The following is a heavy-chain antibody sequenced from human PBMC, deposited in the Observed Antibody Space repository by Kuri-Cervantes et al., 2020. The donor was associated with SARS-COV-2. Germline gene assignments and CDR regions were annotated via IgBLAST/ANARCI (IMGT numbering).Heavy chain of an antibody. Sequence: SETLSLTCTVSGGSISGSSYYWGWIRQPPGKGLEWIGSIYYSGSTYYNPSLKSRVTISVDTSKNQFSLKLSSVTAADTAVYYCASSSSQIAAALPFDYWGHGTLVTVSS. V-gene: IGHV4-39*07. J-gene: IGHJ4*01. CDR3: ASSSSQIAAALPFDY. CDR2: IYYSGST. D-gene: IGHD6-13*01. CDR1: GGSISGSSYY.